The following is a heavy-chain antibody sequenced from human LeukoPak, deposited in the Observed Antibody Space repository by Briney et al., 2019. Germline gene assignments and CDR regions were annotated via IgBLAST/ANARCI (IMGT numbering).Heavy chain of an antibody. CDR2: IYYSGST. Sequence: SETLSLTCTVSGGSISSYYWSWIRQPPGKGLEWIGYIYYSGSTNYNPSLKSRVTISVDTSKNQFSLKLSSVTAADTAVYYCARGPNYYGSGSYSPKIDYWGQGTLVTVSS. CDR3: ARGPNYYGSGSYSPKIDY. V-gene: IGHV4-59*01. CDR1: GGSISSYY. J-gene: IGHJ4*02. D-gene: IGHD3-10*01.